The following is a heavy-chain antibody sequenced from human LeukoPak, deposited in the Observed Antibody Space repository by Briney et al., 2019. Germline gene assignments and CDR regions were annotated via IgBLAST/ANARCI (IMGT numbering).Heavy chain of an antibody. CDR1: GFTFSSNS. CDR3: ATLPTILGMDV. V-gene: IGHV3-21*01. CDR2: ISSSSSYK. D-gene: IGHD3-3*01. J-gene: IGHJ6*04. Sequence: GGSLRLSCTASGFTFSSNSMDWVRQAPGKGLEWVSSISSSSSYKYYADSVKGRFTISRDNAKNSLYLQMNSLRAEDTAVYYCATLPTILGMDVWGKGTTVTVSS.